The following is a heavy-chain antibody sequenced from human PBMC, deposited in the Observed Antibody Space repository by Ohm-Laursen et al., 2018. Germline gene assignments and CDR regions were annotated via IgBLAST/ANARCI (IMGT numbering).Heavy chain of an antibody. CDR1: GYTFTGYY. D-gene: IGHD3-22*01. CDR3: ARALTRSSGYSLLGY. CDR2: INPNSGGT. Sequence: GSSVKVSCKASGYTFTGYYMHWVRQAPGQGLEWMGWINPNSGGTNYAQKFQGRVTMTRDTSISTAYMELSRLRSDDTAVYYCARALTRSSGYSLLGYWGQGTLVTVSS. V-gene: IGHV1-2*02. J-gene: IGHJ4*02.